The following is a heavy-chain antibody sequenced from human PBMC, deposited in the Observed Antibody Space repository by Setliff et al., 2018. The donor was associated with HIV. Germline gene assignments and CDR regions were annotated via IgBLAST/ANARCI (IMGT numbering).Heavy chain of an antibody. J-gene: IGHJ4*02. CDR3: AKAGLSDYDYVGYFDF. CDR2: VSAGGGTS. Sequence: PGGSLRLSCAASGFTFSSYVMGWVRQAPGKGLEWVSSVSAGGGTSNYADSVKGRFTIFRDNLKNTLFLQMNGLRVEDTAVYYCAKAGLSDYDYVGYFDFWGQGTLVTVSA. D-gene: IGHD5-12*01. V-gene: IGHV3-23*01. CDR1: GFTFSSYV.